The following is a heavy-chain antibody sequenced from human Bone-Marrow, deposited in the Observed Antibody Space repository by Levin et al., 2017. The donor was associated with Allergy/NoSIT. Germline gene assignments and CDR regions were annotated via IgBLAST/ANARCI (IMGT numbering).Heavy chain of an antibody. D-gene: IGHD5-18*01. Sequence: SQTLSLTCAVYGGSFSGSYWSWIRQPPGKGLEWIGEINHSGSTNYNPSLKSRVTISVDTSKNQFSLKLSSVTAADTAVYYCARATATSGSLDVWGKGTTVTVSS. J-gene: IGHJ6*04. CDR3: ARATATSGSLDV. CDR1: GGSFSGSY. V-gene: IGHV4-34*01. CDR2: INHSGST.